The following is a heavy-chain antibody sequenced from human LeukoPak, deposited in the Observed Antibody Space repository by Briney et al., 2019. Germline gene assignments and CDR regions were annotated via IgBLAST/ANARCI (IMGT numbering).Heavy chain of an antibody. V-gene: IGHV1-2*02. CDR2: INPNSGGT. CDR3: ATERGLRRGYSGSYYH. J-gene: IGHJ4*02. Sequence: ASVKVSCKASGYTFTGYYMHWVRQAPGQGLEWMGWINPNSGGTNYAQKFQGRVTMTRDTSISTAYMELSRLRSDDTAVYYCATERGLRRGYSGSYYHWGQGTLVTVSS. D-gene: IGHD1-26*01. CDR1: GYTFTGYY.